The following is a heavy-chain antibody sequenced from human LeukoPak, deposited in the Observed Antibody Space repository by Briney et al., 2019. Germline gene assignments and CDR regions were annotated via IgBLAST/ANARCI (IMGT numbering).Heavy chain of an antibody. Sequence: SETLSLTCTVSGGSISSDYWSWIRQPPGKGLEWIGYISYSGSANYNPSLKSRVTMSVDTSNNQFSLRLSSVTAADTAVYYCAGESEDTGFDPWGQGTLVTVSS. J-gene: IGHJ5*02. CDR3: AGESEDTGFDP. CDR2: ISYSGSA. CDR1: GGSISSDY. V-gene: IGHV4-59*01. D-gene: IGHD5-18*01.